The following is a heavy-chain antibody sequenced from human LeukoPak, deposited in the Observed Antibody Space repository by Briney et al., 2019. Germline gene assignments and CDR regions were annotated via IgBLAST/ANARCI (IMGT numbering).Heavy chain of an antibody. V-gene: IGHV4-59*05. CDR3: ARDTGYFDY. J-gene: IGHJ4*02. CDR2: IYYSGST. CDR1: GGSISSYH. D-gene: IGHD5-24*01. Sequence: KPSETLSLTCTVSGGSISSYHWSWIRQPPGKGLEWIGSIYYSGSTYYNPSLKSRVTISVDTSKNQFSLKLSSVTAADTAVYYCARDTGYFDYWGQGTLVTVSS.